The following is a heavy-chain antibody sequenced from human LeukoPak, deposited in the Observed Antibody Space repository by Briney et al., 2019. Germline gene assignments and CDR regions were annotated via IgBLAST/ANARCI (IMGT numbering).Heavy chain of an antibody. J-gene: IGHJ6*03. V-gene: IGHV3-53*05. CDR1: GFTVSSDY. Sequence: PGRSLRLSCAASGFTVSSDYMSWVRQAPGKGLEWVSVIYSGGSTYYADSVKGRFTISRDKSKNTVYLQMNSLRFEDTAMYYCARVGTTEGYYYYYMDVWGKGTTVTVSS. D-gene: IGHD1-1*01. CDR3: ARVGTTEGYYYYYMDV. CDR2: IYSGGST.